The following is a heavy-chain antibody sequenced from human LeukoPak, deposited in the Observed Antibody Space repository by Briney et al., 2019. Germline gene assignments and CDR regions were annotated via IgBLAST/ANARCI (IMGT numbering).Heavy chain of an antibody. V-gene: IGHV3-21*03. D-gene: IGHD2-21*02. CDR1: GFTFSSHS. J-gene: IGHJ4*02. CDR3: TTRVVTTNDF. Sequence: GGSLRLSCAASGFTFSSHSMNWVRQAPGKGLEWVSSISSSSSYIYYADSVKGRFTISRDNAKNSLYLQMNSLKTEDTTVYYCTTRVVTTNDFWGQGILVTVSS. CDR2: ISSSSSYI.